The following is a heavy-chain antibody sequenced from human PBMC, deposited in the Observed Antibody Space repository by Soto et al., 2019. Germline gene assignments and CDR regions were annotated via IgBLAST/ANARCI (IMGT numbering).Heavy chain of an antibody. V-gene: IGHV3-9*01. CDR1: GFTFDDYA. Sequence: PGGSLRLSCAASGFTFDDYAMHWVRQAPGKGLEWVSDISSNSGSIGYADSVKGRFTISRDNAKNSLYLQMNSLRAEDTALYYCSKGGCPSTRCYIDYWGQGSRVTVSS. D-gene: IGHD2-2*02. J-gene: IGHJ4*02. CDR3: SKGGCPSTRCYIDY. CDR2: ISSNSGSI.